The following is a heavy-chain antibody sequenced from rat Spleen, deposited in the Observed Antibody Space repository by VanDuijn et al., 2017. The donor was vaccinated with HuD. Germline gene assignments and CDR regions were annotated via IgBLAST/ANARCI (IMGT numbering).Heavy chain of an antibody. J-gene: IGHJ2*01. Sequence: QVQLKESGPGLVQPSQTLSLTCTVSGFSLTSNGVSWVRQPPGKGLEWIAAISSAGSTYYSSALKSRLSISRDTSKSQVFLKMNSLQTEDTAIYFCTRDLPGYFDYWGQGVMVTVSS. V-gene: IGHV2S12*01. D-gene: IGHD1-4*01. CDR3: TRDLPGYFDY. CDR1: GFSLTSNG. CDR2: ISSAGST.